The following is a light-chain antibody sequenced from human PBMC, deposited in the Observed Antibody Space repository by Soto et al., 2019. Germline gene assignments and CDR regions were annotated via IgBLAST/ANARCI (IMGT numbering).Light chain of an antibody. Sequence: EKVMKQSPGTLSVSKGDRATLSCMASQSVSSSLAWYQQKPGQAPRLLILGASTRATGIPARFSGSGSGTEFTLSISSLQSEDSAVYYCKQYKEWPPFTFGQGTRLEIK. J-gene: IGKJ5*01. CDR3: KQYKEWPPFT. CDR1: QSVSSS. V-gene: IGKV3-15*01. CDR2: GAS.